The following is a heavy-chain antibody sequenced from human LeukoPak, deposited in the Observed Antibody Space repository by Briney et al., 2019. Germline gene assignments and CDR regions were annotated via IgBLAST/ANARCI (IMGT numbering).Heavy chain of an antibody. Sequence: GSLRLSCAASGFTFSTYWMHWVRQAPGKGLVLVSRINSDGSSTTYADSVKGRFTISRDNAKNTLYLQMNSLRAEDTAVYSCSRGYDGGAYYYYYMDVWGKGTTVTVSS. CDR1: GFTFSTYW. D-gene: IGHD2-21*01. CDR3: SRGYDGGAYYYYYMDV. V-gene: IGHV3-74*01. CDR2: INSDGSST. J-gene: IGHJ6*03.